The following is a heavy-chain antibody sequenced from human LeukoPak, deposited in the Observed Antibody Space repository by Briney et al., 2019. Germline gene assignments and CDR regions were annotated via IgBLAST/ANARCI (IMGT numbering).Heavy chain of an antibody. D-gene: IGHD4-23*01. CDR2: IYTSGST. J-gene: IGHJ2*01. Sequence: PSETLSLTCTVSGGSISSYYWSWIRQPAGKGLEWIGRIYTSGSTNYNPSLKSRVTMSVDTSKNQFSLKLSSVTAADTAVYYCARDRPTYGGNSKLDQYWYFDLWGRGTLVTVSS. CDR3: ARDRPTYGGNSKLDQYWYFDL. V-gene: IGHV4-4*07. CDR1: GGSISSYY.